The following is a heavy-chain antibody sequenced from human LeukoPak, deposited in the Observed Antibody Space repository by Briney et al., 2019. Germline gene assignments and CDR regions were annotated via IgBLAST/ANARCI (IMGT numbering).Heavy chain of an antibody. J-gene: IGHJ4*02. CDR1: GFTFSDYY. V-gene: IGHV3-11*04. Sequence: PGGSLRLSCAASGFTFSDYYMSWIRQAPGKGLEWVSYITGSDSSTYYADSVKGRFTISRDNAKNSLYLQMNSLRAEDTAVYYCARRYYASPDYWGQGTVVIVSS. CDR3: ARRYYASPDY. CDR2: ITGSDSST. D-gene: IGHD2-2*01.